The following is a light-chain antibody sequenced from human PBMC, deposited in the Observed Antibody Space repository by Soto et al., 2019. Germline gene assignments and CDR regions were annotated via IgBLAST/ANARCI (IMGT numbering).Light chain of an antibody. Sequence: QSVLTQPPSVSGAPGQRVTISCTGSSSNIGAGYDVHWYQQLPGTAPKLPIYGNSNRPSGVPDRFSGSKSGTSASLAITGLQAEDEADYYCQSYDSSGVVFGGGTKLTVL. CDR2: GNS. CDR3: QSYDSSGVV. CDR1: SSNIGAGYD. J-gene: IGLJ2*01. V-gene: IGLV1-40*01.